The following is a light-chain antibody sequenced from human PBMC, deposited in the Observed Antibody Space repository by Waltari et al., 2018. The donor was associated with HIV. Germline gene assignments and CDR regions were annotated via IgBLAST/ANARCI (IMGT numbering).Light chain of an antibody. CDR3: QQFNSVPLT. V-gene: IGKV1-9*01. J-gene: IGKJ4*01. Sequence: DIQLTQSPSFLSESVGHRVTMTCRASQGISSYLAWYQQNPGGAPKLLSYAASTLQSGVPSRFSGSVSGTEFPLTISSLQPEDFATYYCQQFNSVPLTLGGGTNVEIK. CDR2: AAS. CDR1: QGISSY.